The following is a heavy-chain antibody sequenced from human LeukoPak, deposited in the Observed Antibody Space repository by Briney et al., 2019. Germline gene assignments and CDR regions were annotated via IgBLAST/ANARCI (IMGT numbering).Heavy chain of an antibody. Sequence: GGSLRLSCAASGFTFSSYSMHWVRQAPGTGLEWVANINTAGAETYYVHPEKDRLTISRDNAKNLLYLQMNGLRAEDTAVSHCARFEYVAAVVLRGKGTLGTVS. CDR2: INTAGAET. CDR3: ARFEYVAAVVL. D-gene: IGHD2-15*01. CDR1: GFTFSSYS. V-gene: IGHV3-7*01. J-gene: IGHJ4*02.